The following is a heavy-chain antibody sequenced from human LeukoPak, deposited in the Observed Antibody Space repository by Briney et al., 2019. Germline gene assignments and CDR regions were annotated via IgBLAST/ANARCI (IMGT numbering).Heavy chain of an antibody. Sequence: GGSLRLSCVASGFTFSNYAIHWVRQAPGKGLEWVAVISYDGSTKYTDSVKGRCTISRDNSKSTLYLQMNILRAEDTAVYYCAGPLGAWRYFDYWGQGPLVTVSS. D-gene: IGHD3-16*01. CDR2: ISYDGSTK. CDR3: AGPLGAWRYFDY. CDR1: GFTFSNYA. J-gene: IGHJ4*02. V-gene: IGHV3-30-3*01.